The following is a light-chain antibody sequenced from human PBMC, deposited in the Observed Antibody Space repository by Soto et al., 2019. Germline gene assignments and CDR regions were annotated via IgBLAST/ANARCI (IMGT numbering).Light chain of an antibody. CDR1: SGYSNYK. J-gene: IGLJ1*01. Sequence: QLVLTQPPSASASLGASVTLPCTLSSGYSNYKVDWYQQRPGKGPRFVMRVGTGGIVGSKGDGIPDRFSVLGSGLNRYLTIKNIQEEDESDYHCGADHGSGSNFVYVFGTGTKVTVL. V-gene: IGLV9-49*01. CDR2: VGTGGIVG. CDR3: GADHGSGSNFVYV.